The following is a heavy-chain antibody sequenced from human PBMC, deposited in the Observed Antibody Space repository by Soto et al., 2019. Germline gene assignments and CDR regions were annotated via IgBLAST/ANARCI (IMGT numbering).Heavy chain of an antibody. J-gene: IGHJ3*02. V-gene: IGHV1-18*01. D-gene: IGHD6-19*01. CDR3: AGEEQWMAECPGDVFEI. Sequence: ASVKVSCKASGYTFTSSGISWVRQAPGQGLEYMGWISGYNGNTNYAQKLQGRVTMTTDTSTSTAYMELRSLRSDDTAVYYCAGEEQWMAECPGDVFEIWGQGTMGTVSS. CDR2: ISGYNGNT. CDR1: GYTFTSSG.